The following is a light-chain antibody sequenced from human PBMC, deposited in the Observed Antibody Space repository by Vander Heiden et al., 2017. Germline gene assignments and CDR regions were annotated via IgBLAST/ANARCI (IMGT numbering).Light chain of an antibody. CDR2: EVS. V-gene: IGLV2-18*02. CDR3: SSDTGSSTWV. CDR1: SSDVGGYNR. Sequence: QSALTQPPSVSGSPGQSVTISCTGTSSDVGGYNRVPWYQQAPGTAPKLMIYEVSNRPSGVPDRFSGSKSGTTASLTISGLQAEDEAYYYCSSDTGSSTWVFGGGTKLTVL. J-gene: IGLJ2*01.